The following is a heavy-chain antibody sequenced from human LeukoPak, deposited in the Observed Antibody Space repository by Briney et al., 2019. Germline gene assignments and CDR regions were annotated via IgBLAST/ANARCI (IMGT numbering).Heavy chain of an antibody. D-gene: IGHD4-17*01. CDR2: IIPIFGTA. V-gene: IGHV1-69*06. CDR1: GGTLSSYA. J-gene: IGHJ4*02. CDR3: ARDGGNYGDYAFDY. Sequence: ASVKVSCKASGGTLSSYAISWVRQAPGQGLEWMGGIIPIFGTANYAQKFQGRVTITADKSTSTAYMELSSLRSEDTAVYYCARDGGNYGDYAFDYWGQGTLVTVSS.